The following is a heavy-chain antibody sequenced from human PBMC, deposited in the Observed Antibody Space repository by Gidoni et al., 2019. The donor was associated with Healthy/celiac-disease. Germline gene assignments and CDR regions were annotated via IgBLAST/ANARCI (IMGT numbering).Heavy chain of an antibody. CDR1: GGTFSSYA. D-gene: IGHD3-22*01. CDR3: ARGLNYYDSSGYYTYYFDY. V-gene: IGHV1-69*04. Sequence: QVQLVQSGAAVKKPGSSAKVSCKASGGTFSSYAIIWVRQAPGQGLEWMGRIIPILGIANYAQKFQGRVTITADKSTSTAYMELSSLRSEDTAVYYCARGLNYYDSSGYYTYYFDYWGQGTLVTVSS. CDR2: IIPILGIA. J-gene: IGHJ4*02.